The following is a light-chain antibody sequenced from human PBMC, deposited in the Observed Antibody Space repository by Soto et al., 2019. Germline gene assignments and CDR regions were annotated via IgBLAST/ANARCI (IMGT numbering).Light chain of an antibody. Sequence: DIQMTQSPSTLSASVGDRVTITCRASQSISTWLAWYQQKPGKAPKLLIYKASPLERGVPSRFSGSGSGTEFTLTISSLQPDDFAAYYCQQRNSYPWTFGQGTKVEIK. CDR1: QSISTW. CDR2: KAS. V-gene: IGKV1-5*03. CDR3: QQRNSYPWT. J-gene: IGKJ1*01.